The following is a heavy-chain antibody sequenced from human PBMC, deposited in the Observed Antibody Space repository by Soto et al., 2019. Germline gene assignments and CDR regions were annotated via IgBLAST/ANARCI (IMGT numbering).Heavy chain of an antibody. CDR1: GFTFSNAW. Sequence: EVQLVESGGGLVKPGGSLRLSCAASGFTFSNAWMSWVRQAPGKGLEWVGRIKSKTDGGTTDYAAPVKGRFTISRDDSKNTLYLQMNSLKTEDTAVYYCTMKHQEKTWIQLWLDYGDYFDYWGQGTLVTVSS. V-gene: IGHV3-15*01. J-gene: IGHJ4*02. CDR2: IKSKTDGGTT. CDR3: TMKHQEKTWIQLWLDYGDYFDY. D-gene: IGHD5-18*01.